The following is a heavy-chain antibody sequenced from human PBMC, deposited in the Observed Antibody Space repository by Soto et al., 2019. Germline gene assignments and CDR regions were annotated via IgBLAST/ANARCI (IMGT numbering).Heavy chain of an antibody. Sequence: PGGSLRLSCAASGFTFSTYAMTWVRQAPGKGLEWVSSISGGSYYIYYADSLKGRFTISRDNAKNSLSLQMNSLRAEDTAVYYCARRNDYSNYGYYYYGMDVWGQGTTVTVSS. V-gene: IGHV3-21*01. CDR2: ISGGSYYI. CDR3: ARRNDYSNYGYYYYGMDV. CDR1: GFTFSTYA. D-gene: IGHD4-4*01. J-gene: IGHJ6*02.